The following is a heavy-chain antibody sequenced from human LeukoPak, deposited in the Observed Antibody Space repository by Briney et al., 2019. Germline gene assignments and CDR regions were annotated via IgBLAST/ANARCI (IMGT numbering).Heavy chain of an antibody. J-gene: IGHJ4*02. CDR3: ATALVAAGLFDY. D-gene: IGHD6-13*01. CDR1: GFTVSSNY. V-gene: IGHV3-66*03. CDR2: IYSSGST. Sequence: GGSLRLSCAASGFTVSSNYMSRVRQAPGKGLEWVSVIYSSGSTYYADSVKGRFTISRDNSKNTLYLQMNSLRVEDMAVYYCATALVAAGLFDYWGQGTLVTVSS.